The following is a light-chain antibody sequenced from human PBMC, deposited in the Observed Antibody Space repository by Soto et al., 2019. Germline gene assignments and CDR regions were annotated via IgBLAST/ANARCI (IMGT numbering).Light chain of an antibody. CDR2: DAS. CDR3: QQYGNLPYS. V-gene: IGKV1-33*01. Sequence: DIQMTQSPSSLSASVGDRLTITCQASQDIKNHLNWYQQKPGKVPNLVIYDASNLETGVPSRFSGSVSETDFTLTISSLQPEDIATYYCQQYGNLPYSFGQGTRLEIK. J-gene: IGKJ2*03. CDR1: QDIKNH.